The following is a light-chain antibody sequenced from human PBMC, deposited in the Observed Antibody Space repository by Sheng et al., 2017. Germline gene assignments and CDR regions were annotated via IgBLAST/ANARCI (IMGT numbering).Light chain of an antibody. CDR1: SSNIGAGYD. CDR2: GNN. J-gene: IGLJ2*01. V-gene: IGLV1-40*01. Sequence: QSVLTQPPSVSGAPGQRVTISCTGSSSNIGAGYDVHWYQQIPGTAPKVLIYGNNNRPSGVPDRFSGSKSGTSASLAITGLQAEDEADYYCQSYDRSLSGVIFGRGTKLTVL. CDR3: QSYDRSLSGVI.